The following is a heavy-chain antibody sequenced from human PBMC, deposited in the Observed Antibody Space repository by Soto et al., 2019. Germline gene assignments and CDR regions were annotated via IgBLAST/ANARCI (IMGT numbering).Heavy chain of an antibody. V-gene: IGHV3-23*01. D-gene: IGHD4-17*01. CDR2: ISGSGGST. CDR3: AKSYGDYGVVFDY. J-gene: IGHJ4*02. CDR1: GFTFSSYA. Sequence: EVQLLESGGGLVQPGGSLRLSCAASGFTFSSYAMSWVRQAPGKGLEWVSAISGSGGSTYYADSVKGRFTISRENSKNTLYLQMNSLRAEDTAVYYCAKSYGDYGVVFDYWGQGTLVTVSS.